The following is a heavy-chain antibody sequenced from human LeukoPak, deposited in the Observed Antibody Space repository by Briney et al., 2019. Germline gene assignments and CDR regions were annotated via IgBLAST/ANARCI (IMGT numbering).Heavy chain of an antibody. J-gene: IGHJ4*02. CDR3: ARSPYSSSIDY. D-gene: IGHD6-13*01. CDR1: GGSISSYY. CDR2: ISYSGSA. Sequence: SETLSLTCTVSGGSISSYYWSWIRQPPGRGLEWIGCISYSGSANYNPSPKSRVTISVDTSKNQFSLKLSSVTAADTAVYFCARSPYSSSIDYWGQGTLVTVSS. V-gene: IGHV4-59*08.